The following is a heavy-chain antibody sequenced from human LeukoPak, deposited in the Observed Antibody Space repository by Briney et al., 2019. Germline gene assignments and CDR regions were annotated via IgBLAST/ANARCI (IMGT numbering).Heavy chain of an antibody. CDR2: IYYSGST. J-gene: IGHJ4*02. CDR1: GGSISSGDYY. V-gene: IGHV4-30-4*08. Sequence: PQTLSLTCTVSGGSISSGDYYWSWIRQPPGKGLEWIGYIYYSGSTYYNPSLKSRVTISVDTSKNQFSLKLSSVTAADTAVYYCARLLPRYSSSWYVDYWGQGTLVTVSS. CDR3: ARLLPRYSSSWYVDY. D-gene: IGHD6-13*01.